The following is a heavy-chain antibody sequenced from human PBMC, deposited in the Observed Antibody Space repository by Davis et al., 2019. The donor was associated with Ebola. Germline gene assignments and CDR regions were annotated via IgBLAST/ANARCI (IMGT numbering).Heavy chain of an antibody. J-gene: IGHJ5*02. D-gene: IGHD6-19*01. Sequence: PGGSLRLSCRTSGFTFSRFGMHWVRQAPGKGLEWVSSISTTSGYIYYADSVKGRFTISRDNAKNSMSLQMNSLRAEDTAVYYCARVYSGLFGWFDPWGQGTLVTVSS. CDR1: GFTFSRFG. CDR2: ISTTSGYI. V-gene: IGHV3-21*01. CDR3: ARVYSGLFGWFDP.